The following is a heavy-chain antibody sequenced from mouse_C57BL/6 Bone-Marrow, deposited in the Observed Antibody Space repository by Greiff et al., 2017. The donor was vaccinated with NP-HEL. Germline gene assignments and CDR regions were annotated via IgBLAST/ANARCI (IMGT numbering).Heavy chain of an antibody. J-gene: IGHJ2*01. Sequence: DVHLVESGGGLVKPGGSLKLSCAASGFTFSDYGMHWVRQAPEKGLEWVAYISSGSSTIYYADTVKGRFTISRDNAKNTLFLQMTSLRSEDTAMYYCARHYYGSSYLYFDSWGQGTTLTVSS. D-gene: IGHD1-1*01. CDR3: ARHYYGSSYLYFDS. V-gene: IGHV5-17*01. CDR2: ISSGSSTI. CDR1: GFTFSDYG.